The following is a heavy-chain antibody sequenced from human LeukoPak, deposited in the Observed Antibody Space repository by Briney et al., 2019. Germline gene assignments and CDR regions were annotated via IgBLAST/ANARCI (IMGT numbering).Heavy chain of an antibody. V-gene: IGHV4-38-2*01. CDR1: GYSISSGYY. J-gene: IGHJ4*02. CDR3: AKGRDSSSWFLETSFDY. D-gene: IGHD6-13*01. CDR2: IYHSGST. Sequence: SETLSLTCAVSGYSISSGYYWGWIRQPPGKGLEWIGSIYHSGSTYYNPSLKSRVTMSVDTSKNQFSLKLTSVTAADTAVYYCAKGRDSSSWFLETSFDYWGQGILVTVSS.